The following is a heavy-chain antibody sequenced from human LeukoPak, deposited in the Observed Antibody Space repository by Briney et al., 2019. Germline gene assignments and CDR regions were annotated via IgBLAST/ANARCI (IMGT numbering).Heavy chain of an antibody. CDR2: TYYRSKWYN. Sequence: SQTLSLTCDVSGDSVSSYSAAWNWIRQSPSRDLVWLGRTYYRSKWYNDYAVSVKSRITINPDTSKNQFSLQLNSVTPEDTAVYYCARSARNYYDSSEYYFDYWGQGTLVTVSS. CDR1: GDSVSSYSAA. J-gene: IGHJ4*02. CDR3: ARSARNYYDSSEYYFDY. V-gene: IGHV6-1*01. D-gene: IGHD3-22*01.